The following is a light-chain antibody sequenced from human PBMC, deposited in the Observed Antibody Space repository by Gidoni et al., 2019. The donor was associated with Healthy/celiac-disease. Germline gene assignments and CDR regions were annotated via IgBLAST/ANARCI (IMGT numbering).Light chain of an antibody. CDR2: AAS. J-gene: IGKJ4*01. CDR1: QSISSY. Sequence: DIQMTLSPSSLSASVGARVTITCRASQSISSYLNWYQQKPGKAPKLLIYAASSLQSGVPSRFSGSGSGTDFTLTISSLQPEDFATYYCQQSYSTPRTFGGXTKVEIK. CDR3: QQSYSTPRT. V-gene: IGKV1-39*01.